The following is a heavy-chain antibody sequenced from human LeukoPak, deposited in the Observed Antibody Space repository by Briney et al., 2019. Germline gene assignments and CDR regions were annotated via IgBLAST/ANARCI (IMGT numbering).Heavy chain of an antibody. V-gene: IGHV4-59*01. J-gene: IGHJ2*01. CDR3: AREAWGYFGL. Sequence: SETLSLTCTVSGGSISSYYWSWIRQPPGKGLEWIGYIYYSGSTNYNPSLKSRVTISVDTSKNQFSLKLSSVTAADTAVYYCAREAWGYFGLWGRGTLVTVSS. D-gene: IGHD7-27*01. CDR2: IYYSGST. CDR1: GGSISSYY.